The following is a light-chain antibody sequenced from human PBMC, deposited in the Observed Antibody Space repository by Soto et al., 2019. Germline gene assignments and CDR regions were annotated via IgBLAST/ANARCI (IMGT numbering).Light chain of an antibody. J-gene: IGKJ1*01. CDR1: QSVSSN. Sequence: EIVMTQSPATLSVSQGERATLSCRASQSVSSNLAWYQQNPGQAPRLLIYEASSRATGIPDRFSGRGSGAESTLTINSLQAEDFAVYYCQKYRNWPRTFGQGTKVDIK. CDR3: QKYRNWPRT. CDR2: EAS. V-gene: IGKV3D-15*01.